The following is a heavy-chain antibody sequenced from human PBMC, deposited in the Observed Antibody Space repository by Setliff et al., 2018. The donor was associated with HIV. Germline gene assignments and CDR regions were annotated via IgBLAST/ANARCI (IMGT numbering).Heavy chain of an antibody. D-gene: IGHD1-20*01. CDR2: ISGSSSPI. V-gene: IGHV3-48*01. CDR1: GLTFSTHS. CDR3: ARYNWNPLGYRFDY. Sequence: PGGSLRLSCAASGLTFSTHSMNWVRQAPGKGLEWVSYISGSSSPIYYADSVKGRFTISRDNAKNSLYLQMNSLRAEDTAVYYCARYNWNPLGYRFDYWGQGTLVTVSS. J-gene: IGHJ4*02.